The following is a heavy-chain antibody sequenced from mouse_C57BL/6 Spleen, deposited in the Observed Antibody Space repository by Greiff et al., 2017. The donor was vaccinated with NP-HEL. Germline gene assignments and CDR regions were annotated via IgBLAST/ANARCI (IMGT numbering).Heavy chain of an antibody. CDR3: ASGTGFAY. D-gene: IGHD3-3*01. Sequence: VQLQQSGPELVKPGASVKISCKASGYTFTDYYMNWVKQSHGKSLEWIGDINTNNGGTSYNQKFKGKATLTVDKSSSTAYMELRSLTSEDSAVYYCASGTGFAYWGQGTLVTVSA. CDR2: INTNNGGT. J-gene: IGHJ3*01. CDR1: GYTFTDYY. V-gene: IGHV1-26*01.